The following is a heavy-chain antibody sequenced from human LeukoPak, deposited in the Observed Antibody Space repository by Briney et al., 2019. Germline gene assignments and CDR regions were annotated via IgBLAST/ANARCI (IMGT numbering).Heavy chain of an antibody. V-gene: IGHV3-23*01. J-gene: IGHJ5*02. D-gene: IGHD2-21*02. Sequence: GGSLRLSCAASGFTFSSYAMSWVRQAPGKGLEWVSAISGSGGSTYYADSVKGRFTISRDNSKNTLYLQMNSLRAEDTAVYYCAKDQSEGDCLNWFDPWGRGTLVTVSS. CDR3: AKDQSEGDCLNWFDP. CDR1: GFTFSSYA. CDR2: ISGSGGST.